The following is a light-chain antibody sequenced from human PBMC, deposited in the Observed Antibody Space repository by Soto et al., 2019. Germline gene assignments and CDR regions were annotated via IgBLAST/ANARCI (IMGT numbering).Light chain of an antibody. Sequence: ETLMTQSPATLSVSPGERATLSCRASQSVSDYLAWYQQRPGQAPRLLIFGASTRATGFPARFSGSGSGTEFILTINSLQPDDIATYYCQNYDSAPITFGQGTRLET. V-gene: IGKV3-15*01. CDR1: QSVSDY. J-gene: IGKJ5*01. CDR3: QNYDSAPIT. CDR2: GAS.